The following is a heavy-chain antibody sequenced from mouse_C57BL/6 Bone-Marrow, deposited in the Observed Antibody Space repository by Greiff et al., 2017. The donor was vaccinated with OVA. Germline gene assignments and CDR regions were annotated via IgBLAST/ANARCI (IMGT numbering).Heavy chain of an antibody. CDR3: ASPYYGYDGFDY. D-gene: IGHD2-9*01. Sequence: QVQLQQPGAELVKPGASVKMSCKASGYTFTSYWITWVKQRPGQGLEWIGDIYPGSGSTNYNEKFKSKATLTVDTSSSTAYMQLSSLTSEDSAVYYWASPYYGYDGFDYWGQGTTLTVSS. CDR1: GYTFTSYW. CDR2: IYPGSGST. V-gene: IGHV1-55*01. J-gene: IGHJ2*01.